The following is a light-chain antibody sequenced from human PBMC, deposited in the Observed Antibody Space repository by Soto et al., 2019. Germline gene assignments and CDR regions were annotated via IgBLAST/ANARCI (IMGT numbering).Light chain of an antibody. CDR1: QSVSTY. CDR3: QQRTNWPT. J-gene: IGKJ5*01. CDR2: DAS. V-gene: IGKV3-11*01. Sequence: PGERATLSCRASQSVSTYLAWYQQKPGQAPRLLIYDASNRATGIPARFSGSGSGTDFTLTISSLEPEDFAVYYCQQRTNWPTFGQGTRLEIK.